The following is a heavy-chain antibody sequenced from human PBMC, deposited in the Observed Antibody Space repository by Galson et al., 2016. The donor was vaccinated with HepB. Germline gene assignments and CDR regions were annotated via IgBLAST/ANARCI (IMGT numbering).Heavy chain of an antibody. Sequence: SLRLSCAASGFTLSSYWMSWVRQAPGKGLEWVANIKQDGSEEYYVDSVKGRFTISSDNAKNSLYLQMNSLRAEDTAVYYCARRRGSGSHDYWGQGTLVTVSS. V-gene: IGHV3-7*05. D-gene: IGHD3-10*01. CDR3: ARRRGSGSHDY. J-gene: IGHJ4*02. CDR1: GFTLSSYW. CDR2: IKQDGSEE.